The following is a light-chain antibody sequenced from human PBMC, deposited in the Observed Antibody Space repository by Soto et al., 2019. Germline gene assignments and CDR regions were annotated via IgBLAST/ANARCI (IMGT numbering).Light chain of an antibody. CDR2: GAS. J-gene: IGKJ4*01. Sequence: DIQLTQSPSFLSASVGDRVTITCRASQGISSFLAWYQQKPGKAPKLLIYGASSLQSGVPSRFSGSGSGTEFTLTISSLQPEDFATYYCQQLNSYPPTFGGGTKVEI. V-gene: IGKV1-9*01. CDR3: QQLNSYPPT. CDR1: QGISSF.